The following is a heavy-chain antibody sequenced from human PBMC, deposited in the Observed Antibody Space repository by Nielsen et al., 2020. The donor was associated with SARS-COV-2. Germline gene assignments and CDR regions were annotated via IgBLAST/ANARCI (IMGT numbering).Heavy chain of an antibody. CDR2: IYYSGST. V-gene: IGHV4-31*02. Sequence: RQAPGKGLEWIGYIYYSGSTYYNPSLKSRVTISVDTSKYQFSLKLSSVTAADTAVYYCARDQGVVVVAATYYYYGMDVWGQGTTVTVSS. CDR3: ARDQGVVVVAATYYYYGMDV. J-gene: IGHJ6*02. D-gene: IGHD2-15*01.